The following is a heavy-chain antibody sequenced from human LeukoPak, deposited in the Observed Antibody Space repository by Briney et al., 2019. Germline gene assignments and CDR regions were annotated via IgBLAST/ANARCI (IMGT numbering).Heavy chain of an antibody. CDR2: IIPIFGTA. CDR1: GGTFSSYA. CDR3: ARRTHQDAFDI. Sequence: SVKVSCKASGGTFSSYAISWVRQAPGQGLEWMGGIIPIFGTANYVQKFQGRVTITADKSTSTAYMELSSLRSEDTAVYYCARRTHQDAFDIWGQGTMVTVSS. J-gene: IGHJ3*02. V-gene: IGHV1-69*06. D-gene: IGHD3/OR15-3a*01.